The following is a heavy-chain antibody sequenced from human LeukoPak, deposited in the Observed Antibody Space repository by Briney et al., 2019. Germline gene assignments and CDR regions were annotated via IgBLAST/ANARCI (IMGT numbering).Heavy chain of an antibody. J-gene: IGHJ4*02. CDR1: SGSISSSGYY. CDR3: ARSQQLIRTFDY. D-gene: IGHD6-13*01. V-gene: IGHV4-39*07. Sequence: SKTLSLTCTVSSGSISSSGYYWGWIRQPPGMGLEWIGCIYYSGSSYYNPSLKSRVIISLDTSKNQFSLKLSSVTAADTAVYYCARSQQLIRTFDYWGQGTLVTVSS. CDR2: IYYSGSS.